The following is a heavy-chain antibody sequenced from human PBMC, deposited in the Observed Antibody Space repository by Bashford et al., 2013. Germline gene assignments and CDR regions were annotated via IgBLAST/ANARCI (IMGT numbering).Heavy chain of an antibody. CDR1: GVHPAVVVTY. D-gene: IGHD4-17*01. J-gene: IGHJ3*02. Sequence: TLSLTLHCLCGVHPAVVVTYWSWIRQXPRKGLEWIGYIYYMGAPTTTRPSKSRVTISVDTSKNQFSLKLSSVTAADTAVYYCARIGDDYGDFGYAFDIWGQGTMVTVSS. CDR2: IYYMGAP. V-gene: IGHV4-31*03. CDR3: ARIGDDYGDFGYAFDI.